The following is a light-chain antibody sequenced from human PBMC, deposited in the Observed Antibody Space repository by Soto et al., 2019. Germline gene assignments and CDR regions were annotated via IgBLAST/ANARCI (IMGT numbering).Light chain of an antibody. CDR2: GAS. CDR1: HSVSSSY. CDR3: QQYNTWRSIT. V-gene: IGKV3-20*01. J-gene: IGKJ5*01. Sequence: EIVLPQSPGTLSLSPGERATLSCMASHSVSSSYLSCYQQKSGQAPGLLIYGASNRATGIPDRFSGSGCGTGITLTISSLQSEDFAVYYCQQYNTWRSITFGQGRRLEI.